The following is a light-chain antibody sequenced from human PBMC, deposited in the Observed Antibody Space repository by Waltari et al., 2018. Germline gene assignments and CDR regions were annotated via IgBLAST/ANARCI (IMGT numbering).Light chain of an antibody. Sequence: SELTQDPTVSVALGQTVRITCQGDSLRNFYASWYQQEPGQAPILVMYGKNSRPLGIPDRCSGSSSGDTASLTITGAQAEDDADYFCSSRASGDTHVVFGGGTKVTVL. CDR3: SSRASGDTHVV. V-gene: IGLV3-19*01. CDR2: GKN. CDR1: SLRNFY. J-gene: IGLJ3*02.